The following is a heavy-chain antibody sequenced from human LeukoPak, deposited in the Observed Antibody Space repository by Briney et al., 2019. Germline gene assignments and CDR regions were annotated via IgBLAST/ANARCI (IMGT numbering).Heavy chain of an antibody. Sequence: GGSLRLSCAASGFTFSSYWMSWVRQAPGKGLEWVANIKQDGSEKYYVDSVKGRFTISRDNAKNSLYLQMNSLRAEDTAVYYCARDSRYSSSLGWFDPWGQGTLVTVSS. CDR3: ARDSRYSSSLGWFDP. V-gene: IGHV3-7*01. J-gene: IGHJ5*02. CDR2: IKQDGSEK. CDR1: GFTFSSYW. D-gene: IGHD6-13*01.